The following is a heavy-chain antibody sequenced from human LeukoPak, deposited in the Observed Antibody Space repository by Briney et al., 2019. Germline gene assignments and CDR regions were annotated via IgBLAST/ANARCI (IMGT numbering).Heavy chain of an antibody. Sequence: SETLSLTCAVYGESFSGYYGSWIRQPPGKGLEWIGEINHSGSTNYNPSLKSRVTISVDTSKNQFSLKLSSVTAADTAVYYCARARWGPNCSSTSCYRASHYYYYGMDVWGQGTTVTVSS. D-gene: IGHD2-2*01. J-gene: IGHJ6*02. CDR1: GESFSGYY. CDR3: ARARWGPNCSSTSCYRASHYYYYGMDV. V-gene: IGHV4-34*01. CDR2: INHSGST.